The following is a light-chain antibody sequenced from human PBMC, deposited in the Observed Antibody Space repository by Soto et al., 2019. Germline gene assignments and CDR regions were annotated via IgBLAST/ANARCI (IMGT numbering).Light chain of an antibody. J-gene: IGLJ2*01. V-gene: IGLV4-69*01. CDR3: RTWGTGGVV. CDR1: SGHSYYA. Sequence: QPVLTQSPSASASLGASVKLTCTLSSGHSYYAIAWHQQQPEKGPRYLMKLNSDGSHSKGDGIPDRLSGSSSGAERYLTISSLQSEDEADYYCRTWGTGGVVFGGGTKLTVL. CDR2: LNSDGSH.